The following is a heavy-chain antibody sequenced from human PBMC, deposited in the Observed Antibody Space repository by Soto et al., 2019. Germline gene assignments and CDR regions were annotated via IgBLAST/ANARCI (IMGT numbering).Heavy chain of an antibody. CDR1: GGSISSYY. CDR3: ARSYGDYVDI. V-gene: IGHV4-59*01. CDR2: IYYSGST. Sequence: SETLSLTCTVSGGSISSYYWSWIRQPPGKGLEWIGYIYYSGSTNYNPSLKSRVTISVDTSKNQFSLKLSSVTAADTAVYYCARSYGDYVDIWGQGTRVTVAS. J-gene: IGHJ3*02. D-gene: IGHD4-17*01.